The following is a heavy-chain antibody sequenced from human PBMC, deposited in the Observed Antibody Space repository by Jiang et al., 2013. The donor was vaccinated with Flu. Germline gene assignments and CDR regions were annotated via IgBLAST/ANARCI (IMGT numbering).Heavy chain of an antibody. D-gene: IGHD6-19*01. J-gene: IGHJ4*02. CDR2: TYFRSKWYD. Sequence: SQTLSLTCAISGDSVSSNSAAWTWIRQSPSRGLEWLGRTYFRSKWYDDYAPSVASRLTIILDTSKNQFSLQLNSVTPEDTAVYYCARDNQWLVLGYYFDYWGQGTLVTVSS. CDR1: GDSVSSNSAA. V-gene: IGHV6-1*01. CDR3: ARDNQWLVLGYYFDY.